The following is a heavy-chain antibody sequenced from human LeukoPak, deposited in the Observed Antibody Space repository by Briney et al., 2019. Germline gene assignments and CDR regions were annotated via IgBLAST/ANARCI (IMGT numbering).Heavy chain of an antibody. CDR2: ISVSDATT. V-gene: IGHV3-48*04. Sequence: GGSLRLSCEASGFSFSSYAMNWVRQAPGKGLEWISYISVSDATTYYADSVKGRFTISRDNAKNSLYLQMNSLRVEDTALYYCAKDHGYDHSSGWYPFDYWGQGTLVTVSS. D-gene: IGHD6-19*01. CDR1: GFSFSSYA. CDR3: AKDHGYDHSSGWYPFDY. J-gene: IGHJ4*02.